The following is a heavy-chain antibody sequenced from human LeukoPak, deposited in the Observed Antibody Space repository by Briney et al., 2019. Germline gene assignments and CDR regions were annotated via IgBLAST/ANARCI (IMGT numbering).Heavy chain of an antibody. CDR2: IYSGGDT. CDR1: GFTVSSNY. J-gene: IGHJ4*02. CDR3: AKERSLEIAVAGTIFDY. D-gene: IGHD6-19*01. Sequence: GGSLRLSCAASGFTVSSNYMGWVRQAPGKGLEWVSVIYSGGDTYYADSVKGRFTISRDNSKNMTYLEMSSLKAEDTAVYYCAKERSLEIAVAGTIFDYWGQGTLVTV. V-gene: IGHV3-66*01.